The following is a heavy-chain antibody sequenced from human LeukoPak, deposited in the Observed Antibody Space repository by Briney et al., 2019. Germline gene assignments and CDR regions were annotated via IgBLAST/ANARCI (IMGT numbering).Heavy chain of an antibody. V-gene: IGHV3-48*04. D-gene: IGHD1-26*01. CDR3: ARGFSGTYPNV. CDR1: GFDFRSYS. J-gene: IGHJ3*01. Sequence: GGSLRLSCAASGFDFRSYSMNWVRLVPGKGLEWLSYISDDSSIIYYADSVISRFTISRDNFRDSLYLQMNSLRVEDTAIYYCARGFSGTYPNVWGQGTMVTVSS. CDR2: ISDDSSII.